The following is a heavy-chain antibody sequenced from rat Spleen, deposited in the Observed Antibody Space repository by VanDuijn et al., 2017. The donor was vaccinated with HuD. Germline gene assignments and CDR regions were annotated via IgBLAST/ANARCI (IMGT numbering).Heavy chain of an antibody. CDR2: ISSGGGDT. V-gene: IGHV5-25*01. CDR3: ARHPDYSNYFDY. CDR1: GFTFSNYH. D-gene: IGHD1-1*01. J-gene: IGHJ2*01. Sequence: EVQLVESGGGLVQPGRSMKLSCAASGFTFSNYHMAWVRQTPTKGLEWVASISSGGGDTYYRDSVKGRFTISRDLAKSTLFLQMDSLRSEDTATYYCARHPDYSNYFDYWGQGVMVTVSS.